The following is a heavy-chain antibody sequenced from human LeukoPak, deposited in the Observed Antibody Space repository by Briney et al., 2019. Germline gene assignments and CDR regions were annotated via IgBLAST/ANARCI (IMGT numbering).Heavy chain of an antibody. V-gene: IGHV1-46*01. D-gene: IGHD1-26*01. J-gene: IGHJ4*02. CDR3: VRDLVAAGKSSGSDY. Sequence: GASVKVSCKASGYTFTSYYMHWVRQAPGQGLEWMGIINPSGGSTSYAQKFQGRVTMTRDTSTSTVYMELSSLRSEDTAVYYCVRDLVAAGKSSGSDYWGQGTLVTVSS. CDR1: GYTFTSYY. CDR2: INPSGGST.